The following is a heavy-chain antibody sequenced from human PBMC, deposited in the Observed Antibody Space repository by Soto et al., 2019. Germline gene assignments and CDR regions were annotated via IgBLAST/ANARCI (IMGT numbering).Heavy chain of an antibody. D-gene: IGHD2-15*01. V-gene: IGHV1-18*01. J-gene: IGHJ4*02. Sequence: QVQLVQSEAEVKKPGASVKVSCKASGYTFTNYGINWVRKAPGQGLEWMGWISAYYGNTDYAQKVQGRVTLNPDTLTSTVYKEVRSMRTDDTGVYYCARRLSGYGGIFDYWGQGTLVTVSS. CDR1: GYTFTNYG. CDR3: ARRLSGYGGIFDY. CDR2: ISAYYGNT.